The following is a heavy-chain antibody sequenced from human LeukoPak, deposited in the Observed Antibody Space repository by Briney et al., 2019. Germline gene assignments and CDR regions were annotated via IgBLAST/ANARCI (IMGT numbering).Heavy chain of an antibody. CDR3: ARAYYYDSSGYPGYYYYGMDV. J-gene: IGHJ6*02. CDR1: GFTFSSYA. D-gene: IGHD3-22*01. Sequence: PGGSLRLSCAASGFTFSSYAMSWVRQAPGKGLEWVSAISGSGGSTYYADSVKGRFTISRDNSKNTLYLQMNSLRAEDTAVYYCARAYYYDSSGYPGYYYYGMDVWGQGTTVTVSS. CDR2: ISGSGGST. V-gene: IGHV3-23*01.